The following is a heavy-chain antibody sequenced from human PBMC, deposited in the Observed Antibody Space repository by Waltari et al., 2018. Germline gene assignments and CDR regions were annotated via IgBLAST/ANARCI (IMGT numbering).Heavy chain of an antibody. J-gene: IGHJ5*02. Sequence: QVELVQSGAEVRKPGASVKVSCKASGYSLTSYYMHWVRQAPGLGLEWMGRINPNRGDTNSAPKLQGRVTLTRDTSVNTAFLELRSLTSDDTAVYFCARESAFSTSWYPGFDPWGQGTLVTVAS. CDR2: INPNRGDT. CDR1: GYSLTSYY. V-gene: IGHV1-2*06. D-gene: IGHD2-2*01. CDR3: ARESAFSTSWYPGFDP.